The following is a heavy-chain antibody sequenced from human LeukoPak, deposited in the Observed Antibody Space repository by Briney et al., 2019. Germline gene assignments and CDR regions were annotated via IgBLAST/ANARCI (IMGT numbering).Heavy chain of an antibody. Sequence: SEILSLTCTISGASMSNYYWSWIRQPPGKRPEWMAYISDSGSDIYNPSLKSRVAISVDTSKNQFSLKVTSVTAADTAVYFCARHRRNYYGTGGSPFDFWGQGILVTFSS. CDR2: ISDSGSD. D-gene: IGHD3-10*01. CDR3: ARHRRNYYGTGGSPFDF. J-gene: IGHJ4*02. V-gene: IGHV4-59*08. CDR1: GASMSNYY.